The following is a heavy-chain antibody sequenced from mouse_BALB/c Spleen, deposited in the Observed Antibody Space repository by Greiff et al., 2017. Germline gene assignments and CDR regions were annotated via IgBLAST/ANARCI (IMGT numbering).Heavy chain of an antibody. D-gene: IGHD2-3*01. V-gene: IGHV2-9*02. CDR3: DRALDGYYYPWYFDD. J-gene: IGHJ1*01. CDR2: IWAGGST. Sequence: VQVVESGPGLVAPSQSLSITCTVSGFSLTSYGVHWVRQPPGKGLEWLGVIWAGGSTNYNSALMSRLSISKDNSKSQVFLKMNSLQTDDTAMYYCDRALDGYYYPWYFDDWGEGTTVTVSS. CDR1: GFSLTSYG.